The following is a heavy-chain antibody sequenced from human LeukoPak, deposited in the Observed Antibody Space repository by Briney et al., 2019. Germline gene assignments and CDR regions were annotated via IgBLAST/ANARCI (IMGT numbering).Heavy chain of an antibody. Sequence: GGSLRLSCAASGFTVSSNYMSWVRQAPGKGLEWVSVIYSGGSTYYADSVKGRFTIPRDNSKNSLYLQMNSLRAEDTAVYYCAKSRWETYAVRAFEIWGQGTMVTVSS. CDR1: GFTVSSNY. CDR3: AKSRWETYAVRAFEI. D-gene: IGHD1-26*01. V-gene: IGHV3-53*01. CDR2: IYSGGST. J-gene: IGHJ3*02.